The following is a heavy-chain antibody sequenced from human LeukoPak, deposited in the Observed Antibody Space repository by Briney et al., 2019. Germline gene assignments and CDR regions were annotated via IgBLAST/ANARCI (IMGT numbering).Heavy chain of an antibody. D-gene: IGHD3-3*01. V-gene: IGHV3-30*04. J-gene: IGHJ4*02. CDR3: ARIMNDFWSGYYPLALKY. CDR2: IWHDGRDK. Sequence: PGRSLRLSCAASGFTFNNYAMYWVRQAPGKGLEWVAVIWHDGRDKYYVDSVKGRFTISRDYSKNTLYLQMNSLRPEDTAVYYCARIMNDFWSGYYPLALKYWGQGTPVTVTS. CDR1: GFTFNNYA.